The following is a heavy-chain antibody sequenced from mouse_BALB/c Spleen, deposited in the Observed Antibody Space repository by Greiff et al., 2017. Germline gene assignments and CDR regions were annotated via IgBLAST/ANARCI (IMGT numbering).Heavy chain of an antibody. J-gene: IGHJ2*01. V-gene: IGHV1-54*01. CDR1: GYAFTNYL. D-gene: IGHD1-1*01. Sequence: VQLQESGAELVRPGTSVKVSCKASGYAFTNYLIEWVKQRPGQGLEWIGVINPGSGGTNYNEKFKGKATLTADKSSSTAYMQLSSLTSDDSAVYFCAGYYYGSSYYWGQGTTLTVSS. CDR3: AGYYYGSSYY. CDR2: INPGSGGT.